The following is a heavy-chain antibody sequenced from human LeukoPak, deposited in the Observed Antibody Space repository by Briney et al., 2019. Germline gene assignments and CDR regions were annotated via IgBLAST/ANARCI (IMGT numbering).Heavy chain of an antibody. D-gene: IGHD1-26*01. CDR2: IIPIFGTA. V-gene: IGHV1-69*06. J-gene: IGHJ5*02. Sequence: ASVKVSCKASGGTFSSYAISWVRQAPGQGLEWMGGIIPIFGTANYAQKFQGRVTITADKSTSTAYMELSSLRSEDTAVYYCARSSYEFVWFDPWGQGTLVTVSS. CDR3: ARSSYEFVWFDP. CDR1: GGTFSSYA.